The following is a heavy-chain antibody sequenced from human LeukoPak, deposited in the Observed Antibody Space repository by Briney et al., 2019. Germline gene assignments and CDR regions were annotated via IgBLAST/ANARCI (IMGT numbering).Heavy chain of an antibody. J-gene: IGHJ4*02. V-gene: IGHV3-30*03. CDR2: ISYDGSNK. Sequence: GGSLRLSCAASGFTFSSYGMHWVRQAPGKGLEWVAVISYDGSNKYYADSVKGRFTISRDNSKNTLYLQMNSLRAEDTAMYYCASGLDYWGQGTLVTVSS. CDR1: GFTFSSYG. CDR3: ASGLDY.